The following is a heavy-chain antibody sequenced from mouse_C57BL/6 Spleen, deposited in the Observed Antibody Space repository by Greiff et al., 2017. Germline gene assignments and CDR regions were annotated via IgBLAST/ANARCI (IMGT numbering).Heavy chain of an antibody. Sequence: QVQLQQPGAELVKPGASVKMSCKASGYTFTSYWITWVKQRPGQGLEWIGDIYPGSGSTNYNEKFKSKGTLTVDTSSSTAYMQLSSLTSEDSAVYYCARSSGYLYYFDYWSQGTTLTVSS. CDR1: GYTFTSYW. CDR3: ARSSGYLYYFDY. D-gene: IGHD3-2*02. J-gene: IGHJ2*01. CDR2: IYPGSGST. V-gene: IGHV1-55*01.